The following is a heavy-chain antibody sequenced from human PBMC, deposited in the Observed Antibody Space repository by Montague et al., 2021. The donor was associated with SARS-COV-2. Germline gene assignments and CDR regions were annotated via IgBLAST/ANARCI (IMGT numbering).Heavy chain of an antibody. CDR1: GGPISNCY. V-gene: IGHV4-4*07. D-gene: IGHD2-21*01. J-gene: IGHJ4*02. CDR3: ATGDRAFDF. Sequence: SETLSLTCTVSGGPISNCYWNWIRQAAGKGLELIGRIYHSGNTNYSPSLKSRVTMSLDTSKNELSLRLTSVTAADTAVYYCATGDRAFDFWGQGTLVTVSS. CDR2: IYHSGNT.